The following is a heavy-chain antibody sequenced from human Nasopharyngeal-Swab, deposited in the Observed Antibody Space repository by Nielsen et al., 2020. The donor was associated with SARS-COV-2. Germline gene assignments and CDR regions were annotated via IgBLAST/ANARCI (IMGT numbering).Heavy chain of an antibody. CDR3: TREGKDYYDSSGYSHFDY. Sequence: GGSLRLSCTASGFTFGDYAMSWFRQAPGKGPEWVGFIRSKAYGGTTEYAASVKGRFTISRDDSKSIAYLQMNSLKTEDTAVYYCTREGKDYYDSSGYSHFDYWGQGTLVTVSS. J-gene: IGHJ4*02. V-gene: IGHV3-49*03. CDR1: GFTFGDYA. D-gene: IGHD3-22*01. CDR2: IRSKAYGGTT.